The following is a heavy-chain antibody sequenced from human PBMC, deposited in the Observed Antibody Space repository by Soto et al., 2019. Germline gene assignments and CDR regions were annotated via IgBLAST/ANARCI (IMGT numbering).Heavy chain of an antibody. D-gene: IGHD3-16*01. CDR3: ADVGVITNFDY. J-gene: IGHJ4*02. CDR1: GYTFTSYG. V-gene: IGHV1-18*01. CDR2: ISAYNGNT. Sequence: QVQLVQSGAEVKKPGASVKVSCKASGYTFTSYGISWVRQAPGQGLEWMGWISAYNGNTNYAQKPQGRITIPTDTSRRKGQLGLGRLRSDDTGLYYLADVGVITNFDYLGQGTLVTVSS.